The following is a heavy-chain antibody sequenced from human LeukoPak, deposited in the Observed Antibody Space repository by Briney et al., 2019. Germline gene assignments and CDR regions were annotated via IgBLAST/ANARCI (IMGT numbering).Heavy chain of an antibody. D-gene: IGHD5-12*01. CDR1: GYTFTSYY. V-gene: IGHV1-46*01. CDR3: AAVATITDYYYYSMDV. CDR2: INPSGGST. Sequence: GASVKVSCKASGYTFTSYYMHWVRQAPGQGLEWMGIINPSGGSTSYAQKFQGRVTITRDMSTSTAYMELSSLRSEDTAVYYCAAVATITDYYYYSMDVWGQGTTVTVSS. J-gene: IGHJ6*02.